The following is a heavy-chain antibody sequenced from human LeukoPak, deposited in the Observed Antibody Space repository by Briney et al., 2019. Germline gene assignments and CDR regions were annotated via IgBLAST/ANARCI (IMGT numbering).Heavy chain of an antibody. D-gene: IGHD3-22*01. V-gene: IGHV4-34*01. CDR2: INHSGST. Sequence: SETLSLTCTVSGGSISSYYWSWIRQPPGKGLEWIGEINHSGSTNYNPSLKSRVTISVDTSKNQFSLKLSSVAAADTAVYYCARARYTYYYDSSGYYFDYWGQGTLVTVSS. CDR3: ARARYTYYYDSSGYYFDY. CDR1: GGSISSYY. J-gene: IGHJ4*02.